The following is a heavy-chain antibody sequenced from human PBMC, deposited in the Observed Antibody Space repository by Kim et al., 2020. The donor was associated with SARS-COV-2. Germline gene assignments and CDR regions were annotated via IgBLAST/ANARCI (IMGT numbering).Heavy chain of an antibody. CDR3: ARHTYYDILTGSPYYFDY. J-gene: IGHJ4*02. D-gene: IGHD3-9*01. CDR2: IYYSGST. Sequence: SETLSLTCTVSGGSISSSSYYWGWIRQPPGKGLEWIGSIYYSGSTYYNPSLKSRVTISVDTSKNQFSLKLSSVTAADTAVYYCARHTYYDILTGSPYYFDYWGQGTLVTVSS. CDR1: GGSISSSSYY. V-gene: IGHV4-39*01.